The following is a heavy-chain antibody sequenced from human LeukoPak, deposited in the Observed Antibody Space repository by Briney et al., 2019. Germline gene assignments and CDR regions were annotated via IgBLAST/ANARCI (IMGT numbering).Heavy chain of an antibody. CDR3: AKAYCSGGSCPNWFDP. Sequence: PGGSLRLSCAASGFTFSSYAMSWVRQAPGKGLEWVSAISGSGGSTYYADSVKGRFTISRDNSKNTLYLQMNSLRAEDTAVYYCAKAYCSGGSCPNWFDPWGQGTLVTVPS. J-gene: IGHJ5*02. V-gene: IGHV3-23*01. CDR1: GFTFSSYA. D-gene: IGHD2-15*01. CDR2: ISGSGGST.